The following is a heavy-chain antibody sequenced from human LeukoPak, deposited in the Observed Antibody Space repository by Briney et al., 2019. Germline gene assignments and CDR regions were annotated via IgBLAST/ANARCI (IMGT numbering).Heavy chain of an antibody. CDR2: INHSGST. CDR1: GGSFSGYY. CDR3: ARGLST. V-gene: IGHV4-34*01. Sequence: SETLSLTCAVYGGSFSGYYWSWVRQPPGKGLEWIGEINHSGSTNYNPSLKSRVTISVDTSKNQFSLKLSSVTAADTAVYYCARGLSTWGQGTLVTVSS. D-gene: IGHD2/OR15-2a*01. J-gene: IGHJ4*02.